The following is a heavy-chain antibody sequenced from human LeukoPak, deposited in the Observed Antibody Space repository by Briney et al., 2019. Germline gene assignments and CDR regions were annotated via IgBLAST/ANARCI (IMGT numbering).Heavy chain of an antibody. CDR2: MDPNSGGT. CDR1: GYTFTSYD. D-gene: IGHD6-13*01. CDR3: ARDNSSSWFAYDYYYYYMDV. Sequence: ASVKVSCKASGYTFTSYDINWVRQATGQGLEWMGWMDPNSGGTNYAQKFQGRVTITADESTSTAYMELSSLRSEDTAVYYCARDNSSSWFAYDYYYYYMDVWGKGTTVTVSS. V-gene: IGHV1-8*01. J-gene: IGHJ6*03.